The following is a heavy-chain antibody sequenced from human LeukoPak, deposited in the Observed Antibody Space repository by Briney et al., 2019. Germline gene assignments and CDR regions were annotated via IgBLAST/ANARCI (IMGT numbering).Heavy chain of an antibody. CDR3: ARGGGVTAWFDP. CDR1: GGSISSGDYY. Sequence: TLSLTCTVSGGSISSGDYYWSWIRQPPGKGLEWIGYIYYSGSTYYNPSLKSRVTISVDTSKNQFSLKLSSVTAADTAVYYCARGGGVTAWFDPWGQGTLVTVSS. CDR2: IYYSGST. D-gene: IGHD3-16*01. V-gene: IGHV4-30-4*08. J-gene: IGHJ5*02.